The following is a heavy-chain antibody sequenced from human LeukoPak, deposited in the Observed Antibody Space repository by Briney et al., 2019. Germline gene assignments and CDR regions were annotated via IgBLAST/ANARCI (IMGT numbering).Heavy chain of an antibody. CDR3: ARYSYGYLYDMDL. J-gene: IGHJ6*02. D-gene: IGHD5-18*01. V-gene: IGHV3-30*03. CDR1: GFAFSTYG. Sequence: GGSLRLSCAASGFAFSTYGMHWVRQAPGKGLEWVAVISDDGNNKYYVDSVKGRFTISRDNPQNTLYLQMDSLRAEDTAVYYCARYSYGYLYDMDLWGQGTTVTVSS. CDR2: ISDDGNNK.